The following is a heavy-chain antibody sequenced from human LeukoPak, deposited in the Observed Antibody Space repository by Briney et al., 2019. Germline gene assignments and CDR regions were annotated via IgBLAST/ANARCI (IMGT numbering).Heavy chain of an antibody. CDR1: GFTFDDYA. CDR3: AKDISTGELQRTWYFDL. Sequence: PLRLSCAASGFTFDDYAMHWVRQAPGKGLEWVSGISWNSGSIGYADSVKGRFTISRDNAKNSLYLQMNSLRAEDTALYYCAKDISTGELQRTWYFDLWGRGTLVTVSS. D-gene: IGHD1-26*01. J-gene: IGHJ2*01. V-gene: IGHV3-9*01. CDR2: ISWNSGSI.